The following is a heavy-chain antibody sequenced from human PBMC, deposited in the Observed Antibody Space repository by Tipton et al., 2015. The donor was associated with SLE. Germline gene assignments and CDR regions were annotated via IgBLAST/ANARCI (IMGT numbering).Heavy chain of an antibody. CDR3: AREEVIMNAFDV. J-gene: IGHJ3*01. V-gene: IGHV1-18*01. D-gene: IGHD3-3*01. CDR1: GFTFRTYG. Sequence: QSGAEVKKPGASLKVSCKAFGFTFRTYGFSWVRQAPGQGLEWMGWISAYTGNTEYAQKFQGRVTMTTDTSTATVYMDLRSLRSDDTGVYYCAREEVIMNAFDVWGQGTMVTVSS. CDR2: ISAYTGNT.